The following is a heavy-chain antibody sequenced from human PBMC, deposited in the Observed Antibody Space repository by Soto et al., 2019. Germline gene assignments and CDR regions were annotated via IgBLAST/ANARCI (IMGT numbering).Heavy chain of an antibody. CDR1: RFTFSSYA. CDR2: ISYDGSNK. J-gene: IGHJ6*02. V-gene: IGHV3-30-3*01. D-gene: IGHD6-6*01. Sequence: GGSLRLSCAASRFTFSSYAFHWVRQAPGKGLEWVAVISYDGSNKYYADSVKGRFTISRDNSKKTMYLQMNSLRADDTAVYYCARDQHPSLAARGGFYYYGMDVWGQGPTVTVYS. CDR3: ARDQHPSLAARGGFYYYGMDV.